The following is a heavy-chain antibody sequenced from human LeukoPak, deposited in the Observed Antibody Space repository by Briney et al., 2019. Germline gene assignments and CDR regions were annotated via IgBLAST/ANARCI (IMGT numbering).Heavy chain of an antibody. CDR3: ARDQPVDYVWGSYRYYYYGVDV. CDR2: IKQDGSEK. V-gene: IGHV3-7*03. Sequence: GGSLRLSCAASGFTFSSYWMSWVRQAPGKGLEWVANIKQDGSEKYYVDSVKGRFTISRDNAKNSLYLQMNSLRAEDTAVYYCARDQPVDYVWGSYRYYYYGVDVWGKGTTVTVSS. D-gene: IGHD3-16*02. CDR1: GFTFSSYW. J-gene: IGHJ6*04.